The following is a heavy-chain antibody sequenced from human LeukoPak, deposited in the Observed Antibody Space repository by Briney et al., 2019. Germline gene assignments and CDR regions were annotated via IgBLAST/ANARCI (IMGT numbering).Heavy chain of an antibody. D-gene: IGHD6-19*01. J-gene: IGHJ6*03. CDR2: IIPIFGTA. V-gene: IGHV1-69*05. CDR3: ARGTHSSGWSYYMDV. CDR1: GGTFSSYA. Sequence: SVKVSCKASGGTFSSYAISWVRQAPGQGLEWMGGIIPIFGTANYAQKLQGRVTITTDESTSTAYMELSSLRSEDTAVYYCARGTHSSGWSYYMDVWGKGTTVTVSS.